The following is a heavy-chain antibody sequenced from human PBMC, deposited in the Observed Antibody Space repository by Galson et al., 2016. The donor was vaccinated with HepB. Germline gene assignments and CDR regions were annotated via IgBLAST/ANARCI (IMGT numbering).Heavy chain of an antibody. Sequence: SETLSLTCTVSGGSISSRSYYWGWIRQSPGRGLQWIGTMSYSGDTYYNPSLKTRVSISADTSKNQFSLKQTSVTAADTAMYYCARHRPVAYSSGWFSGFDLWGQGTLVAVSS. J-gene: IGHJ5*02. D-gene: IGHD6-13*01. CDR2: MSYSGDT. CDR3: ARHRPVAYSSGWFSGFDL. CDR1: GGSISSRSYY. V-gene: IGHV4-39*01.